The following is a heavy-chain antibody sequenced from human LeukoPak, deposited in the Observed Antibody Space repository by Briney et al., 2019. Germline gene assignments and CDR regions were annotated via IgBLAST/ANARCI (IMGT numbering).Heavy chain of an antibody. V-gene: IGHV4-31*03. D-gene: IGHD3-3*01. Sequence: TSETLSLTCTVSGGSISSGGYYWSWIRQHPGKGLEWIGYIYCSGSTYYNPSLKSRVTISVDTSKNQFSLKLSSVTAADTAVYYCAREGRITIFGVVTHFFDYWGQGTLVTVSS. J-gene: IGHJ4*02. CDR3: AREGRITIFGVVTHFFDY. CDR1: GGSISSGGYY. CDR2: IYCSGST.